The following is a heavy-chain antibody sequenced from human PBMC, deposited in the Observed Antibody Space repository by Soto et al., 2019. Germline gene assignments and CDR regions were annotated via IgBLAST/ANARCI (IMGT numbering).Heavy chain of an antibody. D-gene: IGHD6-19*01. Sequence: EVQLLESGGGLVQPGGYLRLSCAASGFTFSSYAMNWVRQAPGKGLEWVSAISGSGGSTYYADSVKGRFTISRDNSKNTLYLQMNSLRSEDTALYYCASRSSGWYFDYWGQGTLVTVSS. CDR1: GFTFSSYA. CDR3: ASRSSGWYFDY. J-gene: IGHJ4*02. V-gene: IGHV3-23*01. CDR2: ISGSGGST.